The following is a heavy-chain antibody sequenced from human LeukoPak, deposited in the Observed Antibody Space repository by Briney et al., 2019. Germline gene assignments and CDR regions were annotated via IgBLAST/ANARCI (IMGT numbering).Heavy chain of an antibody. Sequence: GASVKVSCKASGYTFTRYSIYWVRQAPGQGLEWMGIINPSGGSTSYAQKFQGRVTMTRDTSTSTVYMELSSLRSEDTAVYYCARGYYYDSSGYYPGGDYWGQGTLVTVSS. D-gene: IGHD3-22*01. CDR2: INPSGGST. J-gene: IGHJ4*02. CDR1: GYTFTRYS. V-gene: IGHV1-46*01. CDR3: ARGYYYDSSGYYPGGDY.